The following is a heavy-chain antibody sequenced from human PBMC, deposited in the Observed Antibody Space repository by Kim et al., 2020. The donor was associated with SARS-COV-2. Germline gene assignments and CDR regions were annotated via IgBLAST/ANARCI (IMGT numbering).Heavy chain of an antibody. CDR3: AKDSNIISHEY. J-gene: IGHJ4*02. CDR2: I. V-gene: IGHV3-48*02. D-gene: IGHD6-6*01. Sequence: IYYADSVKGQFIVSRDNGKNSLYLQMNSLRDEDTAVYYCAKDSNIISHEYWGQGTLVTVSS.